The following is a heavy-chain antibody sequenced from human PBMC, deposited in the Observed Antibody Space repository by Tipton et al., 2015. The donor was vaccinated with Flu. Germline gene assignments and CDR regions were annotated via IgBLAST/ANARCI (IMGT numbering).Heavy chain of an antibody. D-gene: IGHD4-23*01. J-gene: IGHJ4*02. CDR1: GYTFTNYG. CDR2: ISGYNGNI. CDR3: ARDMGGVTTVVTPDGD. Sequence: QLVQSGAEVKKPGASVKVSCKATGYTFTNYGISWVRQAPGQGLEWMGWISGYNGNINYAQKLQGRVTMATDTATDTAYMELRSLRFDGTAVYYCARDMGGVTTVVTPDGDWGQGPLVTVSS. V-gene: IGHV1-18*01.